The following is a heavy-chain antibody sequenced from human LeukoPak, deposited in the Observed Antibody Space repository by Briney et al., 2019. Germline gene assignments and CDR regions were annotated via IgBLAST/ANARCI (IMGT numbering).Heavy chain of an antibody. J-gene: IGHJ5*02. Sequence: GESLKISCEGSGYSFTSYWIGWVRQMPGKGLEWMGIIYPGDSDTRYSPSFQGQVTISADKSISTAYLQWSSLKASDTAMYYCARRYYDFWSGYSHNWFDPWGQGTLVTVSS. CDR1: GYSFTSYW. CDR2: IYPGDSDT. D-gene: IGHD3-3*01. V-gene: IGHV5-51*01. CDR3: ARRYYDFWSGYSHNWFDP.